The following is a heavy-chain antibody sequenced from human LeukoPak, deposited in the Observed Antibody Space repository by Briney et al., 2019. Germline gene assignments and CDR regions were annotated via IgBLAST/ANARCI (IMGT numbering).Heavy chain of an antibody. CDR3: AKPHDYGDYDFDY. CDR1: GFTLSRFG. Sequence: GGSLRLSCAASGFTLSRFGMNWVRQAPGKGLVWVSRINSEGSSTTYADSVKGRFTISRDNAKNRLILQMNSLRAEDTAVYYCAKPHDYGDYDFDYWGQGTLVTVSS. V-gene: IGHV3-74*01. J-gene: IGHJ4*02. CDR2: INSEGSST. D-gene: IGHD4-17*01.